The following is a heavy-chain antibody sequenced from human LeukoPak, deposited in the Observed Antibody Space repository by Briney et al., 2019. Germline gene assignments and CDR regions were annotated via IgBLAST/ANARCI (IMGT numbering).Heavy chain of an antibody. V-gene: IGHV1-69*01. D-gene: IGHD2-8*01. CDR2: IIPIFGTA. Sequence: SVKVSCKASGGTFSSYAISWVQQAPGQGLEWMGGIIPIFGTANYAQKFQGRVTITADESTSTAYMELSSLRSEDTAVYYCARVGYCTNGVCYGFDPWGQGTLVTVSS. CDR1: GGTFSSYA. CDR3: ARVGYCTNGVCYGFDP. J-gene: IGHJ5*02.